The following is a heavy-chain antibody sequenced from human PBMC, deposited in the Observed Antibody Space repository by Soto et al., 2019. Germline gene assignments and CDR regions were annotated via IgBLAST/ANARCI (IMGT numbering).Heavy chain of an antibody. Sequence: SETLSLTCTVSGGSIISYYCSCVRHPPLKGLEWIVYIYYSGSTNYNPSLKSRVTISVDTSKNQFSLKLSSVTAADTAVYYCARRSAGDGYYYYYGMDVWGQGTTVTVSS. CDR1: GGSIISYY. CDR2: IYYSGST. V-gene: IGHV4-59*01. D-gene: IGHD2-21*02. J-gene: IGHJ6*02. CDR3: ARRSAGDGYYYYYGMDV.